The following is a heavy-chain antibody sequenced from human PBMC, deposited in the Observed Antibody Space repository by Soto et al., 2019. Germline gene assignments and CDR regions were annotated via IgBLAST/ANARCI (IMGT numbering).Heavy chain of an antibody. CDR1: GGSFSGYY. V-gene: IGHV4-34*01. J-gene: IGHJ4*02. CDR2: INHSGST. Sequence: SETLSLTCAVYGGSFSGYYWSWIRQPPGKGLEWIGEINHSGSTNYNPSLKSRVTISVDTSKNQFSLKLSSVTAADTAVYYCARRPRELWFGESHFDYWGQGTLVTVSS. CDR3: ARRPRELWFGESHFDY. D-gene: IGHD3-10*01.